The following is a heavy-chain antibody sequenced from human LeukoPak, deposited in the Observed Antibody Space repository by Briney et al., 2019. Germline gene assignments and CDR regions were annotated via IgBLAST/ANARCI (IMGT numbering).Heavy chain of an antibody. D-gene: IGHD6-19*01. V-gene: IGHV3-30-3*01. Sequence: PGGSLRLSCAASGFTFNRYASHWVRQAPGKGLEWVAVISSDGSNKYYAGSVEGRFTISRDNYNNTLLLQMNSLRAEDTAVYYCARTDTSGWSRPLDCWGQGTLVTVSS. CDR3: ARTDTSGWSRPLDC. CDR1: GFTFNRYA. J-gene: IGHJ4*02. CDR2: ISSDGSNK.